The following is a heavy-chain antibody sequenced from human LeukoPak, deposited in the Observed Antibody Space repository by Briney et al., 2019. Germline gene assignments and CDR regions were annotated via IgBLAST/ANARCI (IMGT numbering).Heavy chain of an antibody. CDR1: GFTFSSCA. CDR2: ISGSGGTT. CDR3: AKGSAAAGYSYGNDN. V-gene: IGHV3-23*01. D-gene: IGHD5-18*01. Sequence: PGGSLRPSCAASGFTFSSCAMSWARQAPGKGLEWVSGISGSGGTTYYADSVKGRFTISRDNSKNTVYLQMNSLRAEDTAVYYCAKGSAAAGYSYGNDNWGQGTLVTVSS. J-gene: IGHJ4*02.